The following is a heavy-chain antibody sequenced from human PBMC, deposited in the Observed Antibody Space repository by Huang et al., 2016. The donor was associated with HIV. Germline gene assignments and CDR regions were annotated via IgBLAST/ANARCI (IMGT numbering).Heavy chain of an antibody. CDR3: ARFRGPQVTLNWLDP. CDR1: GYTFFTYS. Sequence: QVQLVQSGPEMKKPGASVNVSCKASGYTFFTYSISWVRQAPGQGLDWMGWVSTYNGQTNYAQKFQGRLTVTTDVATSSAYMELKNLRSDDTAVYYCARFRGPQVTLNWLDPWGQGTLVTVSS. CDR2: VSTYNGQT. D-gene: IGHD3-10*01. V-gene: IGHV1-18*01. J-gene: IGHJ5*02.